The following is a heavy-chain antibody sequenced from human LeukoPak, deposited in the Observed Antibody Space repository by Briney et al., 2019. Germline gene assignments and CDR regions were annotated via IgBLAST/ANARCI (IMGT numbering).Heavy chain of an antibody. D-gene: IGHD3-22*01. CDR3: ARLGRFYDSSGYLVGGMDV. CDR2: ISAYNGNT. CDR1: GYTFTSYG. J-gene: IGHJ6*02. V-gene: IGHV1-18*01. Sequence: ASVKVSCKASGYTFTSYGISWVRQAPGQGLEWMGWISAYNGNTNYAQKLQGRVTMTTDTSTSTAYMELRSLRSDDTAVYYCARLGRFYDSSGYLVGGMDVWGQGTTVTVPS.